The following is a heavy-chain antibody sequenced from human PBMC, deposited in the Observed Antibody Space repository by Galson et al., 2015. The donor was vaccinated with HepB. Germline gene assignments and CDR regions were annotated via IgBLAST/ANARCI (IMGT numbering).Heavy chain of an antibody. CDR1: GGSFSGYY. CDR3: ARFLLLGSGSYDY. J-gene: IGHJ4*02. Sequence: SETLSLTCAVYGGSFSGYYWSWIRQPPGKGLEWIGEINHSGSTNYNPSLKSRVTISVDTSKNQFSLKLSSVTAADTAVYYCARFLLLGSGSYDYWGQGTLVTVSS. V-gene: IGHV4-34*01. CDR2: INHSGST. D-gene: IGHD3-10*01.